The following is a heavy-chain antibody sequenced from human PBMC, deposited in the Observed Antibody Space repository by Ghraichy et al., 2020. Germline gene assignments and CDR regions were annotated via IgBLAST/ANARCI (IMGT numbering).Heavy chain of an antibody. CDR2: IFYSGGS. CDR1: GVPITTYF. V-gene: IGHV4-59*01. D-gene: IGHD3-10*01. CDR3: ARTGGYKEPLWY. J-gene: IGHJ4*02. Sequence: SETLSLTCIVSGVPITTYFWSWIRQPPGKGLEWIGDIFYSGGSNYNPSLNSRVTISIAASNNQFSLTLSSVTAADTAVYYCARTGGYKEPLWYWGRGTLVAVSS.